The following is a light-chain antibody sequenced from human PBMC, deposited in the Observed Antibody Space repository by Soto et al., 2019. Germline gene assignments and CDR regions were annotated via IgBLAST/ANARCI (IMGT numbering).Light chain of an antibody. V-gene: IGKV3-20*01. Sequence: EIVLTQSPGTLSLSPGERATLSCRASESVSNDHLAWYQRKPGQAPRLLIDGASYSATDIPYRFSGSGSGTDFTLTIARLEAEDCAVYICQQYGSTPPTFGLGTKVEI. CDR2: GAS. CDR3: QQYGSTPPT. CDR1: ESVSNDH. J-gene: IGKJ1*01.